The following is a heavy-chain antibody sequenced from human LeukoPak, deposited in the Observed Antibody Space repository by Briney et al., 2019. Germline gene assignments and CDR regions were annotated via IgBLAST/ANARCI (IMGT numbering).Heavy chain of an antibody. CDR3: AKAPLFQTLTYAF. CDR1: GFTFRRSG. J-gene: IGHJ4*02. CDR2: ISGSGST. Sequence: PGGSLRLSCAASGFTFRRSGMTWVRQAPGKGLEWVSAISGSGSTYYADSVKGRFTISRDNSKNTLYLQMNSLSAEDTAVYYCAKAPLFQTLTYAFWGQGTLVTVSS. V-gene: IGHV3-23*01. D-gene: IGHD2-2*01.